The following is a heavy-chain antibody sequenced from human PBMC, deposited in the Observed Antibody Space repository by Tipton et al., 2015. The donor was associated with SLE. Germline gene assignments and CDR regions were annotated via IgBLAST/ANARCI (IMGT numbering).Heavy chain of an antibody. V-gene: IGHV4-61*09. CDR1: DVSISSGSYY. J-gene: IGHJ4*02. Sequence: TLSLTCTVSDVSISSGSYYWSWIRQPAGKGLEWIGEINHSGSSNYNPSLKSRVTISVDTSKNQFSLKLSSVTAADTAVYYCARDFDISGCSPRVFDYWGQGTLVTVSS. CDR2: INHSGSS. CDR3: ARDFDISGCSPRVFDY. D-gene: IGHD3-22*01.